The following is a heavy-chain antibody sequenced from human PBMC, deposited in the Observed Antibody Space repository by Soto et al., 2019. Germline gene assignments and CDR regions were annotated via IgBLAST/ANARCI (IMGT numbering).Heavy chain of an antibody. D-gene: IGHD2-8*02. CDR3: ARDILSVGPRANDALDV. J-gene: IGHJ3*01. V-gene: IGHV1-3*01. Sequence: QVQLVQSGAEVRKPGASVNISCRASGFSFSDNLINWVRQAPGQSLEWMGWINPDNGNTRDSQTFQGRVTISRHSSASIAYVEVSDLTSEDTSVYYCARDILSVGPRANDALDVWGQGTMVTVSS. CDR1: GFSFSDNL. CDR2: INPDNGNT.